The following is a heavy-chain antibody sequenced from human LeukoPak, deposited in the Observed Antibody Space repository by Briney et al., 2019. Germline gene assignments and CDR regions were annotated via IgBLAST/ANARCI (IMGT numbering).Heavy chain of an antibody. CDR3: ARHAKAYGSSCDY. CDR1: GYSFTTYW. J-gene: IGHJ4*02. CDR2: IDPSDSYT. V-gene: IGHV5-10-1*01. D-gene: IGHD6-13*01. Sequence: GESLRISCKGSGYSFTTYWISWVRQMPGKGLEWMGRIDPSDSYTNYSPSFQGHATISADKSFSTAYLQWTSLKASDTAMYYCARHAKAYGSSCDYWGQGTLVTVSS.